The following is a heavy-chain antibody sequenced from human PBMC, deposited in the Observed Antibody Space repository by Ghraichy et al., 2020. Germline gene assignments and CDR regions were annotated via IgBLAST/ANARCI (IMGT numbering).Heavy chain of an antibody. CDR3: ARGSKVVRFYYYDGMDV. Sequence: GSLRLSCAASGFTFSGYSMNWVRQAPGKGLEWVAYITSSSKFISYADSVKGRFTISRDNAQNTLDLQMKSLRDEDTAVYHCARGSKVVRFYYYDGMDVWGQGTTVTVS. J-gene: IGHJ6*02. V-gene: IGHV3-48*02. CDR2: ITSSSKFI. D-gene: IGHD2-21*01. CDR1: GFTFSGYS.